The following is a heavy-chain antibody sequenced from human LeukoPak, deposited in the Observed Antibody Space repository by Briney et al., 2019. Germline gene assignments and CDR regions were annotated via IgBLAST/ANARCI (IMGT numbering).Heavy chain of an antibody. J-gene: IGHJ4*02. CDR3: ASGKYAALANYFDY. CDR1: GGSFSGYY. Sequence: PSETLSLTCAVYGGSFSGYYWSWIRQPPGKGLEWIGYMYYSGSTDSNPSLKSRVTISLDTSKNQFSLKLSSVTAADTAVYYCASGKYAALANYFDYWGQGTLVTVSS. V-gene: IGHV4-59*01. CDR2: MYYSGST. D-gene: IGHD6-6*01.